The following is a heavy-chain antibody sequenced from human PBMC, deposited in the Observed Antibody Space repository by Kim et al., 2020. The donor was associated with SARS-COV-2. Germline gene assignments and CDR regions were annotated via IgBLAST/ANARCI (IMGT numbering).Heavy chain of an antibody. CDR2: ISWNSGSI. CDR3: AKDALWFGELSPYYFDY. J-gene: IGHJ4*01. D-gene: IGHD3-10*01. CDR1: GFTFDDYA. V-gene: IGHV3-9*01. Sequence: GGSLRLSCAASGFTFDDYAMHWVRQAPGKGLEWVSGISWNSGSIGYADSVKGRFTISRDNAKNSLYLQMNSLRAEDTALYYCAKDALWFGELSPYYFDY.